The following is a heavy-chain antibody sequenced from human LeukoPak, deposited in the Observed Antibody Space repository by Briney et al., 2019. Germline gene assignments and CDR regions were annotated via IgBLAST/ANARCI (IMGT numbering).Heavy chain of an antibody. CDR1: GFTFSSYA. J-gene: IGHJ4*02. D-gene: IGHD5-12*01. V-gene: IGHV3-30-3*01. Sequence: GGSLRLSCAASGFTFSSYAMSWVRQAPGKGLEWVAVISYDGSNKYYADSVKGRFTISRDNSKNTLYLQMNSLRAEDTAVYCCARDGADSGYDGFFDYWGQGTLVTVSS. CDR2: ISYDGSNK. CDR3: ARDGADSGYDGFFDY.